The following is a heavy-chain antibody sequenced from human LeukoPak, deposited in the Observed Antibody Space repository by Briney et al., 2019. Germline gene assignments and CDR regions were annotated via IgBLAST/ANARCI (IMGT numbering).Heavy chain of an antibody. CDR2: INHSGST. J-gene: IGHJ4*02. CDR3: ARDATRAPYDSSGYYLDYFDY. V-gene: IGHV4-34*01. D-gene: IGHD3-22*01. CDR1: GGSLSGYY. Sequence: SETLSLTCAVYGGSLSGYYWSWIRQPPGKGLEWIGEINHSGSTNYNPSLKSRVTISIDTSKNQFSLKLNSVTAADTAVYYCARDATRAPYDSSGYYLDYFDYWGQGTLVTVSS.